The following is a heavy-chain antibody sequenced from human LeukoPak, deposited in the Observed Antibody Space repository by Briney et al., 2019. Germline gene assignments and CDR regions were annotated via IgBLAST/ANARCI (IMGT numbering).Heavy chain of an antibody. V-gene: IGHV3-30*03. CDR3: ARDHEAVAGDY. CDR2: ISYDGSNK. D-gene: IGHD6-19*01. CDR1: GFTFSSYG. Sequence: SGGSLRLSCAASGFTFSSYGMHWVRQAPGKGLEWVAVISYDGSNKYYADSVKGRFTISRDNSKNTLYLQMNSLRAEDTAVYYCARDHEAVAGDYWGQGTLVTVSS. J-gene: IGHJ4*02.